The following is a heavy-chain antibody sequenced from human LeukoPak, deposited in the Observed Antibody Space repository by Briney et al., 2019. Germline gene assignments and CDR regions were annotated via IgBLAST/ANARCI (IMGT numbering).Heavy chain of an antibody. D-gene: IGHD5-12*01. V-gene: IGHV4-34*01. CDR1: GGSLSPHY. J-gene: IGHJ4*02. CDR3: ARVPLWWLTPFDF. Sequence: SETLSLTCAVSGGSLSPHYWSWIRRPLGKGLEWIGEINNRGTTNYSPSLRGRATISVDTSKSQLSLRLTSVTAADTAIYYCARVPLWWLTPFDFWGQGTLATVSS. CDR2: INNRGTT.